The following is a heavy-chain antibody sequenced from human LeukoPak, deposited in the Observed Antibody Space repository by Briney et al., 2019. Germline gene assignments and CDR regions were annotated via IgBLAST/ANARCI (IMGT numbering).Heavy chain of an antibody. CDR3: ARDIGKNFLDHYYYMDV. V-gene: IGHV4-34*01. CDR2: INHNGSA. Sequence: SETLSLTCAVYGASFSTYYWSWIRQPPGMGLEWIGEINHNGSANYNPSLKSRVTISVDTSKNQFSLKLNSVTAADTAVYYCARDIGKNFLDHYYYMDVWGKGTTVTVSS. CDR1: GASFSTYY. D-gene: IGHD5-12*01. J-gene: IGHJ6*03.